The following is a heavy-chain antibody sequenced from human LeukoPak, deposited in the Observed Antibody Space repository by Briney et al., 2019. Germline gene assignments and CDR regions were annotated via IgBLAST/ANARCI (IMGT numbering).Heavy chain of an antibody. J-gene: IGHJ6*02. CDR1: GFTVSSNY. V-gene: IGHV3-53*01. CDR2: IYGGGST. D-gene: IGHD1-26*01. Sequence: PGGSLRLSCAASGFTVSSNYMSWVRQAPGKGLEWVSVIYGGGSTYYADSVKGRFTISRDNSKNTLYLQMNSLRAEDTAVYYCARVSGSYYCGMDVWGQGTTVTVSS. CDR3: ARVSGSYYCGMDV.